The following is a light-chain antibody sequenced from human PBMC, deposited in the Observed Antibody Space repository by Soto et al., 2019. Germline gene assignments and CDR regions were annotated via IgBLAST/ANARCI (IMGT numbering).Light chain of an antibody. V-gene: IGKV3-20*01. CDR3: QQYSNSPLT. CDR2: DAS. J-gene: IGKJ1*01. Sequence: EIVVTPSPSTLSVSPWERATLSCRASQSVSSNLAWYQQRPGQAPRLVIYDASSRATGIPDRFSASGSGTDFTLTISRLEPEDFAVYYCQQYSNSPLTFCQGTNVDIK. CDR1: QSVSSN.